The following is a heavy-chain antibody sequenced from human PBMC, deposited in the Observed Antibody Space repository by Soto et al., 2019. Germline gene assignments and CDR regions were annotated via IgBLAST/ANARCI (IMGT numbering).Heavy chain of an antibody. Sequence: PGGSLRLSCAASGFTFTRYSMNWVRQAPGKGLEWVSSISSTTHYIYYADSMRGRFTISRDNAKNAVHLEMNSLRAEDTAVYYCARESEDLTSNFDYWGQGTLVTVSS. J-gene: IGHJ4*02. V-gene: IGHV3-21*06. CDR3: ARESEDLTSNFDY. CDR2: ISSTTHYI. CDR1: GFTFTRYS.